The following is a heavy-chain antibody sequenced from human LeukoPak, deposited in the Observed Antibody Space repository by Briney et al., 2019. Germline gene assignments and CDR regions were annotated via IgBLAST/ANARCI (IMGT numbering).Heavy chain of an antibody. V-gene: IGHV1-18*01. D-gene: IGHD6-13*01. J-gene: IGHJ4*02. Sequence: ASVKVSCKASGYTFTSYGISWVRQAPGQGLEWMGWISAYNGNTNYAQKLQGRVTMTTDTSTSTAYMELRSLRSDDTAVYYCARDRGIAAAGTRGWNYWGQGTLVTVSS. CDR2: ISAYNGNT. CDR1: GYTFTSYG. CDR3: ARDRGIAAAGTRGWNY.